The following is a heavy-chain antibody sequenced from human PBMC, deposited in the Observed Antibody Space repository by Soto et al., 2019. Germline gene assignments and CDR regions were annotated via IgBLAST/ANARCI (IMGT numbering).Heavy chain of an antibody. D-gene: IGHD2-2*01. J-gene: IGHJ4*02. V-gene: IGHV3-23*01. CDR2: ISGSGGST. Sequence: GGSLRLSCAASGFTFSSYALSWVRQTPGKGLEWVSVISGSGGSTYYADSVKGRFTISRDTSKNTLYLQMNSLRVEDTAVYYCAKACTSISCYGPPDYWGQGTLVTVSS. CDR1: GFTFSSYA. CDR3: AKACTSISCYGPPDY.